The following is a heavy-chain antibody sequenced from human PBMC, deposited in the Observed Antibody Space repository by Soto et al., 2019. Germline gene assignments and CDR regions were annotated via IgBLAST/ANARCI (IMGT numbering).Heavy chain of an antibody. J-gene: IGHJ4*02. CDR3: ATRRRLVSTWNFAFFDY. CDR2: IYRDDDK. D-gene: IGHD1-7*01. CDR1: GFSFSTCGVS. V-gene: IGHV2-5*02. Sequence: QITLKESGPTLVEPKQTLTLSCKVSGFSFSTCGVSVGWIRHPSGKALAWRALIYRDDDKRYSPSLKTRLTITRDSSRNKEVLTVTNVDPEDRATYYCATRRRLVSTWNFAFFDYLGQGIPVIVSS.